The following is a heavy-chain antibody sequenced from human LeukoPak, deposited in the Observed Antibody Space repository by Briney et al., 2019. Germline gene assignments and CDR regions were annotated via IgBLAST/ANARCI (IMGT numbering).Heavy chain of an antibody. J-gene: IGHJ4*02. CDR2: LSDSGGGT. D-gene: IGHD2/OR15-2a*01. Sequence: GGSLRLSCAASGFTFNTYAMTWVRQAPGKGLEWVSSLSDSGGGTYYADSVKGRFTISSDNSKNTLYLQMNTLRAEDTAVYYCARNINGPDYWGQGTLVTVSS. CDR3: ARNINGPDY. V-gene: IGHV3-23*01. CDR1: GFTFNTYA.